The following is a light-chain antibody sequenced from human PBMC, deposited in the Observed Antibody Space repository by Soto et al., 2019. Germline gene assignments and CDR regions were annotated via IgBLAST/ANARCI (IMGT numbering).Light chain of an antibody. Sequence: EIVLTQSPATLSLSPGEGASLSCRASQSVGTYMAWYQHKPGQAPRLLIYDESKRATGIPARFSGSGSGTNFTFTISSLEPADFALYFCQLRSSWPPYTFAQGTKLGIK. CDR2: DES. CDR3: QLRSSWPPYT. V-gene: IGKV3-11*01. J-gene: IGKJ2*01. CDR1: QSVGTY.